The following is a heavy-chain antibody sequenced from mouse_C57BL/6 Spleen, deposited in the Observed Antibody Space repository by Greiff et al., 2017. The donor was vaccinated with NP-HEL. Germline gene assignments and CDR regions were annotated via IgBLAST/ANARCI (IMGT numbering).Heavy chain of an antibody. V-gene: IGHV5-9-1*02. Sequence: EVQGVESGEGLVKPGGSLKLSCAASGFTFSSYAMSWVRQTPEKRLEWVAYISSGGDYIYYADTVKGRFTISRDNARNTLYLQMSSLKSEDTAMYYCTRELYYSNYEGAMDYWGQGTSVTVSS. CDR2: ISSGGDYI. D-gene: IGHD2-5*01. J-gene: IGHJ4*01. CDR1: GFTFSSYA. CDR3: TRELYYSNYEGAMDY.